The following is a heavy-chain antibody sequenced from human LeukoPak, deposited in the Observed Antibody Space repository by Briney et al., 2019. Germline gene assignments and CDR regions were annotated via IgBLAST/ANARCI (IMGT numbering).Heavy chain of an antibody. J-gene: IGHJ5*02. CDR3: ARRRIVVVPAANNWFDP. CDR2: IYHSGST. Sequence: SETLSLTCTVSGYSISSGYYWGWIRQPPGKGLEWIGSIYHSGSTNYNPSLKSRVTISVDTSKNQFSLKLSSVTAADTAVYYCARRRIVVVPAANNWFDPWGQGTLVTVSS. V-gene: IGHV4-38-2*02. CDR1: GYSISSGYY. D-gene: IGHD2-2*01.